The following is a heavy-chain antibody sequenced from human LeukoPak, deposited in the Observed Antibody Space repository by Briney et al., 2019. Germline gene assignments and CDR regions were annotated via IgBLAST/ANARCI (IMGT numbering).Heavy chain of an antibody. CDR1: GGSFSGYY. J-gene: IGHJ4*02. Sequence: SETLSLTCAVYGGSFSGYYWSWIRQPPGKGLEWIGEINHSGSTNYNPSLKSRVTISVDTSKNQFSLKLSSVTAADTAVYYCARRFSSGYYYRYDYWGQGTMVTVSS. CDR3: ARRFSSGYYYRYDY. V-gene: IGHV4-34*01. D-gene: IGHD3-22*01. CDR2: INHSGST.